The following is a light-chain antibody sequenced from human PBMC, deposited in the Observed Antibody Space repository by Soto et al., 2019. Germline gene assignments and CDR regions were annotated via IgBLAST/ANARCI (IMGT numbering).Light chain of an antibody. V-gene: IGLV1-44*01. J-gene: IGLJ2*01. Sequence: QSVLTQPPSASATPGQRVTISCSGSSSSIGSRTVNWYQQLPGSAPKLLVYNDNQRPSGVPDRFSGSKSGTSASLAISGLQSEDEADYYCAAWDDSLHVIFGGGTKLTVL. CDR3: AAWDDSLHVI. CDR2: NDN. CDR1: SSSIGSRT.